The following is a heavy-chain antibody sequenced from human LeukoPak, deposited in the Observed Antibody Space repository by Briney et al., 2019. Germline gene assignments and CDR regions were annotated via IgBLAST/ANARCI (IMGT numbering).Heavy chain of an antibody. CDR3: ASTTYSSSGSCYSGYFDY. Sequence: GRSLRLSCAASGFTFSSYAMHWVRQAPGEGLEWVAVISYDGSNKYYADSVKGRFTISRDNSKNTLYLQMNSMRAEDTAVYYCASTTYSSSGSCYSGYFDYWGQGTLVTVSS. J-gene: IGHJ4*02. CDR2: ISYDGSNK. V-gene: IGHV3-30*04. CDR1: GFTFSSYA. D-gene: IGHD2-15*01.